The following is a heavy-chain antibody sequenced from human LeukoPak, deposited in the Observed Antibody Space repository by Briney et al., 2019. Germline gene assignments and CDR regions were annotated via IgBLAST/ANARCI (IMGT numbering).Heavy chain of an antibody. V-gene: IGHV1-8*03. D-gene: IGHD2-2*01. J-gene: IGHJ4*02. Sequence: ASVKVSCKASGYTFTSYDINGVRQATGQGLEWMGWMNPNSGNTGYAQKFQGRVTITRNTSISTAYMELSSLRSEDTAVYYCARVPAATHYTYYFDYWGQGTLVTVSS. CDR3: ARVPAATHYTYYFDY. CDR2: MNPNSGNT. CDR1: GYTFTSYD.